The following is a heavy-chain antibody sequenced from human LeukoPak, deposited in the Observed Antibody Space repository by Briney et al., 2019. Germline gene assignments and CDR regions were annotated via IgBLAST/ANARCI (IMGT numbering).Heavy chain of an antibody. J-gene: IGHJ5*02. D-gene: IGHD3-9*01. CDR2: ISSSGSYI. V-gene: IGHV3-21*01. CDR1: RFTFSSYS. CDR3: ARDRLTGYSNWFDP. Sequence: GGSLRLSCAASRFTFSSYSMNWVRQAPGKGLEWVSSISSSGSYIYYADSVKGRFTISRDNAKNSLYLQMNSLRAEDTAVYYCARDRLTGYSNWFDPWGQGTLVTVSS.